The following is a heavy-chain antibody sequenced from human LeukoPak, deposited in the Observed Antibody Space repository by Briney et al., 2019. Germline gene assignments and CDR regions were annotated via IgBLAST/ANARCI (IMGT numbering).Heavy chain of an antibody. V-gene: IGHV5-51*01. Sequence: PGESLKISCKGLGYDFSTYWNAWVRQRPGKGLEWMGINYPGGSETRYDPSFQGQVTISADRSTSTAYLQWSSLRASDTAMYYCARASRDGYNQNFDHWGQGTLVTVSS. J-gene: IGHJ4*02. CDR3: ARASRDGYNQNFDH. CDR2: NYPGGSET. D-gene: IGHD5-24*01. CDR1: GYDFSTYW.